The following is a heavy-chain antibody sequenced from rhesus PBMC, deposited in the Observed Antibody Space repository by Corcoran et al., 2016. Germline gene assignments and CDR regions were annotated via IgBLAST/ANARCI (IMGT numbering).Heavy chain of an antibody. V-gene: IGHV3S5*01. D-gene: IGHD2-21*01. Sequence: EVQLVETGGGLVQPGGSLNFSCAASGCTFSSYCMSCFRQAPGVGIEWVSAINSGGGSTYYADSVKGRFTISRDNSKNTLSLEMNSLRTEDTAVYYCAKTLYCSGSGCYGLDSWGQGVVVTVSS. CDR2: INSGGGST. CDR3: AKTLYCSGSGCYGLDS. J-gene: IGHJ6*01. CDR1: GCTFSSYC.